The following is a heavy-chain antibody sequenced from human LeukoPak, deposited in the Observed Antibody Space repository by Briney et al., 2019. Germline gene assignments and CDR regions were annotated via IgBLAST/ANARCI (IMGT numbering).Heavy chain of an antibody. D-gene: IGHD2-2*01. V-gene: IGHV1-2*02. J-gene: IGHJ4*02. CDR1: GGTFSSYA. CDR2: INPNSGGT. CDR3: ARGDLVSELDY. Sequence: ASVKVSCKASGGTFSSYAISWVRQAPGQGLEWMGWINPNSGGTNYAQKFQGRVTMTRDTSISTAYMELSRLRSDDTAVYYCARGDLVSELDYWGQGTLVTVSS.